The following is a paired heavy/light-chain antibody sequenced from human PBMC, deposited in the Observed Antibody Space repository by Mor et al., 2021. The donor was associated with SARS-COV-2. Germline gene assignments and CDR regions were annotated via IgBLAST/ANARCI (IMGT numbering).Light chain of an antibody. CDR3: QQYYSTPPT. CDR2: WAS. CDR1: QSVLYSSNNKNY. J-gene: IGKJ3*01. V-gene: IGKV4-1*01. Sequence: DIVMTQSPDSLAVSLGERATINCKSSQSVLYSSNNKNYLAWYQQKPGQPPKLLIYWASTRESGVPDRFSGSGSGTDFTLTISSLQAEDVAVYYCQQYYSTPPTFGPGTKVDIK.
Heavy chain of an antibody. J-gene: IGHJ4*02. CDR2: ISAYNGNT. D-gene: IGHD1-26*01. CDR3: ARVAATGGSYPLGLWVDY. Sequence: QVQLVQSGAEVKKPGASVKVSCKASGYTFTSYGISWVRQAPGQGLEWMGWISAYNGNTNYAQKLQGRVTMTTDTSTSTAYMELRSLRSDDTAVYYCARVAATGGSYPLGLWVDYWGQGTLVTVSS. V-gene: IGHV1-18*04. CDR1: GYTFTSYG.